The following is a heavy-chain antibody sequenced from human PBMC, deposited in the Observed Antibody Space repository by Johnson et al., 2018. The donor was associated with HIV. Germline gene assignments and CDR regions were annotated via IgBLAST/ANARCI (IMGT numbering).Heavy chain of an antibody. D-gene: IGHD2-2*01. Sequence: MQLVESGGGVVQPGRSLRLSCVVSGFPFSSFWMHWVRQTPGKGLEWVANINQDGSEKYYVDSARGRFTISRDNAKNSLYLQMSSLRAEDTAVYECPTDIVVVLALGGDGFDIWGQGTMVTVSS. CDR2: INQDGSEK. CDR1: GFPFSSFW. V-gene: IGHV3-7*01. CDR3: PTDIVVVLALGGDGFDI. J-gene: IGHJ3*02.